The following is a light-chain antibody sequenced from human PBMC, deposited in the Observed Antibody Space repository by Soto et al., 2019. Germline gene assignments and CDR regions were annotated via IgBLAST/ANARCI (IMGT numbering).Light chain of an antibody. CDR1: QSIVANY. Sequence: EIVLTQSPGTLSLSPGEGATLSCRASQSIVANYLAWYQQKPGQSPRLLIYGVSSRATGIPDRFSGSGSRTDFTLTINRLEPEDSAVDDCQQYGSSPGTFGQGTKVEIK. CDR2: GVS. CDR3: QQYGSSPGT. J-gene: IGKJ1*01. V-gene: IGKV3-20*01.